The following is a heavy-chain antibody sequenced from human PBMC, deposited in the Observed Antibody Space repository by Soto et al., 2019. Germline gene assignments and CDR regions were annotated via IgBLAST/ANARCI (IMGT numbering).Heavy chain of an antibody. J-gene: IGHJ4*02. V-gene: IGHV3-66*01. CDR3: ARGWDYYDSSGYLYYFDY. CDR1: GFTVSSNY. Sequence: GESLKISCAASGFTVSSNYMSWVRQAPGKGLEWVSVIYSGGSTYYADSVKGRFTISRDNSKNTLYLQMNSLRAEDTAVYYCARGWDYYDSSGYLYYFDYWGQGTLVTVSS. D-gene: IGHD3-22*01. CDR2: IYSGGST.